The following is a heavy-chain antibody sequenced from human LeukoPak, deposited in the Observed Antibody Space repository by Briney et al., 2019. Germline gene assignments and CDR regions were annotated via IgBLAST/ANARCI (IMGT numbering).Heavy chain of an antibody. CDR1: GYTFTSYD. V-gene: IGHV1-69*06. CDR2: IIPIFGTA. Sequence: GASVKVSCKASGYTFTSYDINWVRQAPGQGLEWMGGIIPIFGTANYAQKFQGRVTITADKSTSTAYMELSSLRSEDTAVYYCARDPPGRPYSSSSYGWGQGTLVTVSS. J-gene: IGHJ4*02. CDR3: ARDPPGRPYSSSSYG. D-gene: IGHD6-6*01.